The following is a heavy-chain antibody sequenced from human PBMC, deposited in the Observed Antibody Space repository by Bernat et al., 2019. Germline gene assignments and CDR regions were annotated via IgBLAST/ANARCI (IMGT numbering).Heavy chain of an antibody. V-gene: IGHV3-48*03. Sequence: EVQLVESGGGLVQPGGSLRLSCAASGFTFSSYEMNWVRQAPGTGLGWVSYISGSGNAIYYADSVKGRFSISRDNAKNSLYLQMNSLRVEDTAVYYCARGGVDYGSGSYPDYWGQGTLVTVSS. J-gene: IGHJ4*02. CDR1: GFTFSSYE. CDR2: ISGSGNAI. D-gene: IGHD3-10*01. CDR3: ARGGVDYGSGSYPDY.